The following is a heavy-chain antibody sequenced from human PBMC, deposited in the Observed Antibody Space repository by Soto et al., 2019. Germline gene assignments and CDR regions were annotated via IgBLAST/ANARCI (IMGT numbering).Heavy chain of an antibody. CDR3: ARGSNFVKYFQH. CDR2: INHSGGT. J-gene: IGHJ1*01. CDR1: GGSFSGYY. Sequence: PSETLSLTCAVYGGSFSGYYWSWIRQPPGKGLEWIGEINHSGGTNYNPSLKSRVTISVDTSKNQFSLKLSSVTAADTAVYYCARGSNFVKYFQHWGQGTLVTVSS. V-gene: IGHV4-34*01. D-gene: IGHD3-16*02.